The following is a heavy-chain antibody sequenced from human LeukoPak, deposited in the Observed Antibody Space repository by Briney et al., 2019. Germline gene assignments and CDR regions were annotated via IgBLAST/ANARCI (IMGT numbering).Heavy chain of an antibody. CDR1: GFTFRTYW. D-gene: IGHD1-1*01. V-gene: IGHV3-7*01. Sequence: GGSLRLSCAASGFTFRTYWMSWVRQAPGKGLEWVANIKQLGSEKYYVDSVKGRFTISRDDARNSLYLQMNRLRDEDTAVYYCTRQRSWDYFDIWGKGTLVIVSS. J-gene: IGHJ4*02. CDR3: TRQRSWDYFDI. CDR2: IKQLGSEK.